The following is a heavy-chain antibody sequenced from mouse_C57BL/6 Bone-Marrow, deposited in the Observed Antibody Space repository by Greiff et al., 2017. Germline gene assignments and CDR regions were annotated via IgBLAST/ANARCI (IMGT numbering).Heavy chain of an antibody. Sequence: QVQLQQSGAELVKPGASVKLSCKASGYTFTSYYMNWVKQRPGQGLEWIGEINPSSGGTNFNEKFKSKATLTVDTSSSTAYMQLSSLTSEDSAVYACIRGGDGLFAYWGQGTLVTVSA. CDR2: INPSSGGT. J-gene: IGHJ3*01. CDR1: GYTFTSYY. CDR3: IRGGDGLFAY. D-gene: IGHD2-3*01. V-gene: IGHV1-53*01.